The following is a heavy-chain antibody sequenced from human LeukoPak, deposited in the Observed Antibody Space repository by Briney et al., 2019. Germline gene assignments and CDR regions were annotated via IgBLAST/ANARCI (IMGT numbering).Heavy chain of an antibody. CDR2: IYYSGST. CDR3: ARDYYDSSGYYYFDY. V-gene: IGHV4-59*12. J-gene: IGHJ4*02. CDR1: GGSISSYY. D-gene: IGHD3-22*01. Sequence: SETLSLTCTVSGGSISSYYWSWIRQPPGKGLEWIGYIYYSGSTNYNPSLKSRVTISVDTSKNQFSLKLSSVTAADTAVYYCARDYYDSSGYYYFDYWGQGTLVTVSS.